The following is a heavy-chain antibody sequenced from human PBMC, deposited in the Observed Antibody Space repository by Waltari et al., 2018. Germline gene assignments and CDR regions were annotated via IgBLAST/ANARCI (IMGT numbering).Heavy chain of an antibody. D-gene: IGHD2-15*01. Sequence: QLQMQESGPGLVKPSETLSLTCIVFGDSIRSDYYYWGWIRQTPGKGLEWIANTCYSGITCYNPSLKRQYTLSVDVSKNHFSLRLSSVTAADTAVYYYARASGYCNGGGCSSWWFDPWGQGTLVTVSS. J-gene: IGHJ5*02. CDR2: TCYSGIT. V-gene: IGHV4-39*07. CDR3: ARASGYCNGGGCSSWWFDP. CDR1: GDSIRSDYYY.